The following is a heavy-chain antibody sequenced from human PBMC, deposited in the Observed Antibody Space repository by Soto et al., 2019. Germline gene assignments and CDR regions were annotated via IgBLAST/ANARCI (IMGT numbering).Heavy chain of an antibody. V-gene: IGHV3-30*18. CDR1: GFTFSSYG. Sequence: ESGGGVVQPGRSLRLSCAASGFTFSSYGMHWVRQAPGKGLEWVAVISYDGSNKYYADSVKGRFTISRDNSKNTLYLQMNSLRAEDTAVYYCAKDKNPYYDFWSGYYGNWFDPWDQGTLVTVSS. D-gene: IGHD3-3*01. CDR2: ISYDGSNK. J-gene: IGHJ5*02. CDR3: AKDKNPYYDFWSGYYGNWFDP.